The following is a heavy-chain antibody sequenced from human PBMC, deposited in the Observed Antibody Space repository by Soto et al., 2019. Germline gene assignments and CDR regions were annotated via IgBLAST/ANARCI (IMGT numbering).Heavy chain of an antibody. V-gene: IGHV4-39*01. CDR3: ARQSPFGVVILLTWFVP. J-gene: IGHJ5*02. D-gene: IGHD3-3*01. Sequence: SETLSLTCTVSGGSLSSGSYYWGWIRQPPGKGLEWIASIYYTGSTYYNPSLKSRVTISVDTSKNQFSLRLSSVTAADTAVYYCARQSPFGVVILLTWFVPLYPGTLLTVSS. CDR1: GGSLSSGSYY. CDR2: IYYTGST.